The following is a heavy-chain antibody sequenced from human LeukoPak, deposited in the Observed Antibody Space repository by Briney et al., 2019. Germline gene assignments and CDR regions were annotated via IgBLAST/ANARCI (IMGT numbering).Heavy chain of an antibody. J-gene: IGHJ5*02. Sequence: TGGSVSFFCAASGFTFSSYELNWVRQAPGKGLEWVSNISSSGRTIHYTDSVTGRFTISRDNAKNSLYLQMNSLRAEDTTVYYCAKLGYCSSTSCSNWFDPWGQGTLVTVSS. CDR3: AKLGYCSSTSCSNWFDP. CDR2: ISSSGRTI. D-gene: IGHD2-2*01. V-gene: IGHV3-48*03. CDR1: GFTFSSYE.